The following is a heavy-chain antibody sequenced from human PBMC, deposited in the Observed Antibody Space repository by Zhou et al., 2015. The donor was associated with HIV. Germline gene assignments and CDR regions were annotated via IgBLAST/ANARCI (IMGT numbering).Heavy chain of an antibody. V-gene: IGHV3-30*03. CDR1: GFYFSAYG. Sequence: QVQLVESGGGVVQPGRSLRLSCVASGFYFSAYGIHWVRQAPGKGLEWVAVISFDGSYKYYGDSVKGRFTISRDNSKNTLYLQMNSLRAEDTAVYYCARTLTGDDYYYMDVWGKGTTVTVSS. J-gene: IGHJ6*03. CDR2: ISFDGSYK. D-gene: IGHD7-27*01. CDR3: ARTLTGDDYYYMDV.